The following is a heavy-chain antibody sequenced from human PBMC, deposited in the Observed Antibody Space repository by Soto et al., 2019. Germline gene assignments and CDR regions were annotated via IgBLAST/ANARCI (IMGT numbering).Heavy chain of an antibody. J-gene: IGHJ4*02. CDR3: ASGSSSPSDY. CDR1: GFTFSSYA. D-gene: IGHD6-6*01. Sequence: ESGGGVVQPGRSLRLSCAASGFTFSSYAMHWVRQAPGKGLEWVAVISYDGSNKYYADSVKGRFTISRDNSKNTLYLQMNSLRAEDTAVYYCASGSSSPSDYWGQGTLVTVSS. V-gene: IGHV3-30-3*01. CDR2: ISYDGSNK.